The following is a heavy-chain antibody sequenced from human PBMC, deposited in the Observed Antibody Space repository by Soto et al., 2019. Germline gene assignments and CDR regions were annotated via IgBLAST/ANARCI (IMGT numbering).Heavy chain of an antibody. V-gene: IGHV3-23*01. J-gene: IGHJ4*02. CDR1: GFIFTSYA. Sequence: EVQVLESGGGLVQPGGSLRLSCAASGFIFTSYAMSWVRQGPGKGLEWVSGISGSAGSTYYADSVKGRFSISRDNSKNTLYLEMNSLRAEDTAIYYCAKAKPSIAVGDPIDYWGQGTLVTVSS. CDR3: AKAKPSIAVGDPIDY. CDR2: ISGSAGST. D-gene: IGHD6-19*01.